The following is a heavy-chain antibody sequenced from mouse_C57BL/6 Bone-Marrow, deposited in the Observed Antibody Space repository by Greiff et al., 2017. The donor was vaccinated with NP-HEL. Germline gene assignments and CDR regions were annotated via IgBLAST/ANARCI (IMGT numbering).Heavy chain of an antibody. Sequence: VQLQQSGAELVRPGASVKLSCTASGFNIKDDYMHWVKQRPVQGLEWIGWIDPENGDTEYASKFQGKATITADTSSNTAYLQLSSLTSEDTAVYYCTTDWDVYFDVWGTGTTVTVSS. CDR3: TTDWDVYFDV. CDR2: IDPENGDT. J-gene: IGHJ1*03. V-gene: IGHV14-4*01. CDR1: GFNIKDDY. D-gene: IGHD4-1*01.